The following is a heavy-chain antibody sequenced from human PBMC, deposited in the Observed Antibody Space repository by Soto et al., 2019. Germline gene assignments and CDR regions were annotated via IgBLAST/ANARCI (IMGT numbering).Heavy chain of an antibody. V-gene: IGHV1-69*13. D-gene: IGHD5-12*01. Sequence: SVKVSCKASGGTFSSYAISWVRQAPGQGLEWMGGIIPIFGTANYAQKFQGRVTITADESTSTAYMELSSLRSEDTAVYYCARAPLYSGYDWNYYGIDVWGQGTTVTVSS. J-gene: IGHJ6*02. CDR2: IIPIFGTA. CDR1: GGTFSSYA. CDR3: ARAPLYSGYDWNYYGIDV.